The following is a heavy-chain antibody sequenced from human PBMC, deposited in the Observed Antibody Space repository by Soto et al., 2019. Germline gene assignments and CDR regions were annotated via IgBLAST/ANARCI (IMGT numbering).Heavy chain of an antibody. V-gene: IGHV4-39*07. CDR1: GVSINSSSYY. J-gene: IGHJ3*01. D-gene: IGHD3-10*01. Sequence: PSETLSLTCSVSGVSINSSSYYWGWIRQPPEKGLEWIGTIYYSGSTNYNPSLKSRVTISVDTSKNQFSLKLSSVTAADTAVYYCARVWGGAFDFWGQGTMVTVSS. CDR2: IYYSGST. CDR3: ARVWGGAFDF.